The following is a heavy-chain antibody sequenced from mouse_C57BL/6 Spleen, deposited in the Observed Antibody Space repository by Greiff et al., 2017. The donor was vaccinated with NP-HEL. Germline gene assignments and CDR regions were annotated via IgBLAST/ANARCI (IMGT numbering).Heavy chain of an antibody. V-gene: IGHV1-69*01. CDR1: GYTFTSYW. CDR2: IDPSDSYT. CDR3: ARYCRGFAY. D-gene: IGHD3-3*01. Sequence: VQLQQPGAELVMPGASVKLSCKASGYTFTSYWMHWVKQRPGQGLEWIGEIDPSDSYTNYNQKFKGKSTLTVDKSSSTAYMQLSSLTSEDSAVYYCARYCRGFAYWGQGTLVTVSA. J-gene: IGHJ3*01.